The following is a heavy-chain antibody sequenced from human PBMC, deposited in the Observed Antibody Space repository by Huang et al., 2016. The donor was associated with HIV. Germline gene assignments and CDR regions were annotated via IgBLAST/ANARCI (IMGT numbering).Heavy chain of an antibody. CDR3: ATSRYYDVSTLPDV. D-gene: IGHD3-22*01. CDR2: ISSNRTFI. CDR1: GFTFRSYT. Sequence: EVQLVESGGGLVKPGGSLRLSCAVSGFTFRSYTMNWARQPPGKGLEWVSSISSNRTFINYADSVKGRFTISRDNARNFLYLQMTRLRADDTAVYYCATSRYYDVSTLPDVWGRGALVTVSS. V-gene: IGHV3-21*01. J-gene: IGHJ4*02.